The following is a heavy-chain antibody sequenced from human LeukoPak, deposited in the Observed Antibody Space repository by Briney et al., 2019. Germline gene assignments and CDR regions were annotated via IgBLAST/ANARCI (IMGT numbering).Heavy chain of an antibody. D-gene: IGHD2-15*01. CDR1: GYSISSGYY. J-gene: IGHJ3*02. CDR2: IYHSGST. V-gene: IGHV4-38-2*01. CDR3: ARGVVGVVAAIRGAFDI. Sequence: SETVSLTCAVSGYSISSGYYWGWIRQPPGKGLEWIGSIYHSGSTYYNPSLKSRVTTSVDTSKNQFSPKLSSVTAADTAVYYCARGVVGVVAAIRGAFDIWGQGTMVTVSS.